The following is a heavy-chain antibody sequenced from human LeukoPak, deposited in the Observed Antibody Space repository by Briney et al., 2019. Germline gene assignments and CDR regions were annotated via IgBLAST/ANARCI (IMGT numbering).Heavy chain of an antibody. CDR1: GGSISRYY. CDR2: MYNSGSA. J-gene: IGHJ6*03. D-gene: IGHD1-20*01. CDR3: ARGSISGTRIYYYYYLDV. Sequence: SETLSLTCTVSGGSISRYYWSWIRQPPGKGLEWIGYMYNSGSANYNPSLKSRVTISLDTSKNQFSLKLNSVTAADTAVYFCARGSISGTRIYYYYYLDVWGKGTTVTISS. V-gene: IGHV4-59*13.